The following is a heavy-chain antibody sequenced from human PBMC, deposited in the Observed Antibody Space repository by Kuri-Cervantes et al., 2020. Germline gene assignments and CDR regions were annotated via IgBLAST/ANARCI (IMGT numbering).Heavy chain of an antibody. Sequence: GSLRLSCTVSGGSISSSSYYWGWIRQPPGKGLEWIGSIYYSGSTYYNLSLKSRVTISVDTSKNQFSLKLSSVTAADTAVYYCARGKSIAARLEGPPDYWGQGTLVTVSS. CDR1: GGSISSSSYY. CDR2: IYYSGST. J-gene: IGHJ4*02. D-gene: IGHD6-6*01. CDR3: ARGKSIAARLEGPPDY. V-gene: IGHV4-39*07.